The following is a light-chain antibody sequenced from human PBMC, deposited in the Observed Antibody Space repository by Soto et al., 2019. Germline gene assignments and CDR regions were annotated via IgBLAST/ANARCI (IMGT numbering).Light chain of an antibody. J-gene: IGKJ4*01. CDR1: QSISNNY. CDR3: QQYGRSPLT. Sequence: EIVLTQSPGTLSLSPGERATLSCRASQSISNNYLAWYQQKPGQAPRLLIYAASSRATGIPDRFSGSGSGTDFTLTISRLEPEDFAVYYCQQYGRSPLTFGGGTKVDIK. V-gene: IGKV3-20*01. CDR2: AAS.